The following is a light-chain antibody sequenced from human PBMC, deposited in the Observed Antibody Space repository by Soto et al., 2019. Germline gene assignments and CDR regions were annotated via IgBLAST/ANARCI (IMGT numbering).Light chain of an antibody. CDR3: LHALQTPQT. J-gene: IGKJ1*01. CDR1: QSLLHSHGYNY. Sequence: DIVMTQSPLSLPVTPGEPASISCRSSQSLLHSHGYNYLYWYLQKPGQSPQLLIYLGSNRASGVPDRLSGSGSGTDFTLKISCVEAEDVGVYSCLHALQTPQTFGQGTKVEIK. V-gene: IGKV2-28*01. CDR2: LGS.